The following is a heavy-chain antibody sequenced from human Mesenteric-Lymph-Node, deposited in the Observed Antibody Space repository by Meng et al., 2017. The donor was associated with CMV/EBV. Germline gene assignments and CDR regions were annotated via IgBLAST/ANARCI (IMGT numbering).Heavy chain of an antibody. CDR3: ARSPGYCTSATCYSNHFDY. D-gene: IGHD2-2*01. V-gene: IGHV3-7*01. Sequence: GGSLRLSCATSELSFSSYWMTWVRQAPGKGLEWVANIKQDGSETNYVDSVKGRFTISRDNAQNSLSLQMNSLRAEDTAVYYCARSPGYCTSATCYSNHFDYWGQGALVTVSS. J-gene: IGHJ4*02. CDR1: ELSFSSYW. CDR2: IKQDGSET.